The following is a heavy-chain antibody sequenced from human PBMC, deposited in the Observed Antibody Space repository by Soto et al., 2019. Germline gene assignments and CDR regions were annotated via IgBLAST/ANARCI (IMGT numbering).Heavy chain of an antibody. J-gene: IGHJ6*02. V-gene: IGHV1-46*01. D-gene: IGHD3-10*01. Sequence: ASVKVSYKASGYTFTSYYMHWVRQAPGQGLEWMGIINPSGGSTSYAQKFQGRVTMTRDTSTSTVYMELSSLRSEDTAVYYCARDPDLMVRGAKWYYYGMDVWGQGTTVTVSS. CDR3: ARDPDLMVRGAKWYYYGMDV. CDR1: GYTFTSYY. CDR2: INPSGGST.